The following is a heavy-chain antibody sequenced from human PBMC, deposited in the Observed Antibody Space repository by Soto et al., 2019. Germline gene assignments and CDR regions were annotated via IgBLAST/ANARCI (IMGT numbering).Heavy chain of an antibody. D-gene: IGHD2-2*01. Sequence: SETLSLTCTVSGGSISSGGYYWSWIRQHPGKGLEWIGYIYYSGSTYYNPSLKSRVTISVDTSKNQFSLKLSSVTAADTAVYYCAREFRGDIVVVPAALGYYYGMDVWGQGTTVTVSS. CDR3: AREFRGDIVVVPAALGYYYGMDV. V-gene: IGHV4-31*03. CDR2: IYYSGST. J-gene: IGHJ6*02. CDR1: GGSISSGGYY.